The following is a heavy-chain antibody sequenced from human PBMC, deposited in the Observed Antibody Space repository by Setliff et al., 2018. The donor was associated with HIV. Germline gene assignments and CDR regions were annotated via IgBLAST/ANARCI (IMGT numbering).Heavy chain of an antibody. J-gene: IGHJ3*02. CDR3: ARGLGGATNAFDI. Sequence: PGGSLRLSCAASGFTFSSYWMHWVRQAPGKGLVWVSRINSDGSSTSYADSVKGRFTISRDNAKNSLYLQMNSLRAEDTALYYCARGLGGATNAFDIWGQGTMVTVSS. CDR2: INSDGSST. CDR1: GFTFSSYW. D-gene: IGHD1-26*01. V-gene: IGHV3-74*01.